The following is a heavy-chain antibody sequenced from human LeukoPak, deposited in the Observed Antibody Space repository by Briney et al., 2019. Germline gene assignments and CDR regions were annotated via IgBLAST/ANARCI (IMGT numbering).Heavy chain of an antibody. Sequence: SVKVSCKASGGTFSSYAISWVRQAPGQGLEWMGGIIPIFGTANYAQKFQGRVTIAADESTSTAYMELSSLRSEDTAVYYCARVHFELKNYYYMDVWGKGTTVTVSS. D-gene: IGHD3-10*01. CDR3: ARVHFELKNYYYMDV. V-gene: IGHV1-69*13. CDR2: IIPIFGTA. J-gene: IGHJ6*03. CDR1: GGTFSSYA.